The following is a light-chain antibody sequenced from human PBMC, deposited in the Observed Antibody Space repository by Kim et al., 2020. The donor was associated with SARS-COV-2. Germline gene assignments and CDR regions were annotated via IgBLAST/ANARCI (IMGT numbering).Light chain of an antibody. CDR2: GAS. CDR3: QQYGSSPPLT. CDR1: QSVSSSY. Sequence: ELVLPQSPGTLSLSPGERATLSCRASQSVSSSYLAWYQQKPGQAPRLLIYGASSRATGIPDRFSGSGSGTDFTLTISRLEPEDFAVYYCQQYGSSPPLTFGGGTKVDIK. J-gene: IGKJ4*01. V-gene: IGKV3-20*01.